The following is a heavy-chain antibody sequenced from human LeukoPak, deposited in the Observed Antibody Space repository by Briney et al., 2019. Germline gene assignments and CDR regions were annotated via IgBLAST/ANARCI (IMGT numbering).Heavy chain of an antibody. V-gene: IGHV3-53*01. D-gene: IGHD5-12*01. J-gene: IGHJ4*02. CDR3: ARVGARGLRGFDY. CDR2: IYSGGST. Sequence: GSLRLSCAASGFTVSSNYMSWVRQAPGKGLEWVSVIYSGGSTYYAVSVKGRFTISRDNSKNTLYLQMNSLRAEDTAVYYCARVGARGLRGFDYWGQGTLVTVSS. CDR1: GFTVSSNY.